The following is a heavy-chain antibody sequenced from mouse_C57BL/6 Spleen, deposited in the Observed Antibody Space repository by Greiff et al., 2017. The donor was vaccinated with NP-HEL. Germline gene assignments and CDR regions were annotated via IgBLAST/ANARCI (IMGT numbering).Heavy chain of an antibody. CDR1: GYAFSSYC. V-gene: IGHV1-80*01. CDR3: ARSYSSSYEWYFDV. J-gene: IGHJ1*03. D-gene: IGHD1-1*01. Sequence: VQLQQSGAELVKPGASVKISCKASGYAFSSYCMNWVKPRPGKGLEWIGQIYPGDGATTYNGQFKGTATLTADKSSSTAYMQLSSLTSEDSAVSFCARSYSSSYEWYFDVWGTGATVTLSS. CDR2: IYPGDGAT.